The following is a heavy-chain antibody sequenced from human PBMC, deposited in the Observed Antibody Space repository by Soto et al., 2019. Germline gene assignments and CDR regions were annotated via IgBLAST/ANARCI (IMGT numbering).Heavy chain of an antibody. J-gene: IGHJ4*02. CDR1: GFTFSSYA. Sequence: GGSLRLSCAASGFTFSSYAMSWVRQAPGKGLEWVSAISGSGGSTYYADSVKGRFTISRDNSKNTLYLQMNSLRAEDTAVYYCAKEPYSTMVRGVIVGYWGQGTLVTVSS. V-gene: IGHV3-23*01. D-gene: IGHD3-10*01. CDR3: AKEPYSTMVRGVIVGY. CDR2: ISGSGGST.